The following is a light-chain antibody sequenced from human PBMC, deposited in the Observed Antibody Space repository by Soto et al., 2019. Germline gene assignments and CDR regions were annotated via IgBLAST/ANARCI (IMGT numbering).Light chain of an antibody. J-gene: IGKJ2*01. Sequence: EIVMTQSPATLSVSPGERATLSCRASKSVSSNLAWYQQKPGQAPRLLIYGASTRATGIPARFSGSGSGTAFTLTISSLQSEDFAVYYCQHYNNWPPNTFGQGTKLEIK. V-gene: IGKV3-15*01. CDR1: KSVSSN. CDR2: GAS. CDR3: QHYNNWPPNT.